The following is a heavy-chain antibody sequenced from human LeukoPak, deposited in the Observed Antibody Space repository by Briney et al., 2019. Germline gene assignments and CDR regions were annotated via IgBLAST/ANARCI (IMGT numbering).Heavy chain of an antibody. V-gene: IGHV1-69*13. CDR3: ATEPPSVGATIGTFDY. CDR1: GGTFSSYA. D-gene: IGHD1-26*01. Sequence: ASVKVSCKASGGTFSSYAISWVRQAPGQGLEWMGGIIPIFGTANYAQKFQGRVAITADESTSTAYMELSSLRSEDTAVYYCATEPPSVGATIGTFDYWGQGTLVTVSS. CDR2: IIPIFGTA. J-gene: IGHJ4*02.